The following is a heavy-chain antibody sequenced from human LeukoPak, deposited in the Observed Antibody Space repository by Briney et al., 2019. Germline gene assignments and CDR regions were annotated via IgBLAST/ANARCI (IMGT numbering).Heavy chain of an antibody. Sequence: ASVKVSCKASGYTFTSYDINWVRQATGQGLDWMGWMNPNSGNTGYAQKFQGRVTITRNTSISPAYMELSSLRSEDTAVYYCARGRGPRTLLSMVRGANYYYYYMDVWGKGTTVTVSS. CDR1: GYTFTSYD. D-gene: IGHD3-10*01. J-gene: IGHJ6*03. CDR3: ARGRGPRTLLSMVRGANYYYYYMDV. V-gene: IGHV1-8*03. CDR2: MNPNSGNT.